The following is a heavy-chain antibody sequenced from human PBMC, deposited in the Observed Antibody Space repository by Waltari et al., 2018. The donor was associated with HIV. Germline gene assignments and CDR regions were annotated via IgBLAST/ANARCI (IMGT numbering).Heavy chain of an antibody. CDR1: ENAFSGSV. D-gene: IGHD2-15*01. V-gene: IGHV7-4-1*01. CDR3: AEGYGAFDFDY. J-gene: IGHJ4*02. Sequence: QVQLQHSPSQFKKPGTLVNISCKSSENAFSGSVINWVRQAPGQGLEWIGLIDTKTGSPTYAQVFSGLLILSLDTSVTTSYLQIRALKTNDTATYYCAEGYGAFDFDYWGQGTLITVSP. CDR2: IDTKTGSP.